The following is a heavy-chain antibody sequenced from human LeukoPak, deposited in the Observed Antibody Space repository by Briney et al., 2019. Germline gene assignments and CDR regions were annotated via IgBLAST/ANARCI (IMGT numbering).Heavy chain of an antibody. CDR3: ARDSCGGDCSFDY. D-gene: IGHD2-21*02. Sequence: SETLSLTCTVSGGSISSYYWNWIRQPPGKGLEWIGYIYYSGSTNYNPSLKSRVTISVDTSKNQSSLKLSSVTAADTAVYYCARDSCGGDCSFDYWGQGTLVTVSS. J-gene: IGHJ4*02. CDR2: IYYSGST. CDR1: GGSISSYY. V-gene: IGHV4-59*01.